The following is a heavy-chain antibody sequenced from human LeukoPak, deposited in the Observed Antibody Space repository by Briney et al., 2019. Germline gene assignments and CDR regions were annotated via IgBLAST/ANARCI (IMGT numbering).Heavy chain of an antibody. CDR3: AKGGYSSGWYVNELDY. D-gene: IGHD6-19*01. CDR2: IKQDGSEK. Sequence: GGSLRLSCAASGFTFSSYWMSWVRQAPGKGLEWVANIKQDGSEKYYVDSVKGRFTISRDNAKNSLYLQMNSLRAEDTAVYYCAKGGYSSGWYVNELDYWGQGTLVTVSS. J-gene: IGHJ4*02. CDR1: GFTFSSYW. V-gene: IGHV3-7*01.